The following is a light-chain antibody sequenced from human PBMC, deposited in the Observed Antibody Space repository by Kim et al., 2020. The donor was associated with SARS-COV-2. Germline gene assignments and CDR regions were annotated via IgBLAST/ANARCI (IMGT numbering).Light chain of an antibody. Sequence: IAISCTGTGSDVGGYNYVSWYQQHPVKAPKLMIYDVSNRPSGVSNRCSGSKSGNTASLTISGLQAEDEDDYYCSSYTSSSTLEGVFGTGTKVTVL. J-gene: IGLJ1*01. V-gene: IGLV2-14*03. CDR1: GSDVGGYNY. CDR3: SSYTSSSTLEGV. CDR2: DVS.